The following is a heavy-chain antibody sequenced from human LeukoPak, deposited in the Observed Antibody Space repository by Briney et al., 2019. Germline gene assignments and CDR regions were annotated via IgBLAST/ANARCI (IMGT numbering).Heavy chain of an antibody. CDR2: IIPILGIA. V-gene: IGHV1-69*04. D-gene: IGHD6-19*01. J-gene: IGHJ5*02. CDR3: ARDLGRIAVAGRGWFDP. Sequence: SVKVSCKASGGTFSSYAIIWVRQAPGQGLEWMGRIIPILGIANYAQKFQGRVTITADKSTSTAYMELSSLRSEDTAVYYCARDLGRIAVAGRGWFDPWGQGTLVTVSS. CDR1: GGTFSSYA.